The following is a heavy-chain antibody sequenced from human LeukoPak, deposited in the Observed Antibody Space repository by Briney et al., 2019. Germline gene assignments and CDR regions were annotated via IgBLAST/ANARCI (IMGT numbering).Heavy chain of an antibody. D-gene: IGHD3-10*01. Sequence: GGSLRLSCAASGFTFSSYWMHWVRQAPGKGLEWVSRINNDGSDTTYADSVKGRFTVSRDNAKNTLYVEMNSLRADDTAVHYCARGLRGPDYWGQGTLVTVSS. CDR2: INNDGSDT. CDR3: ARGLRGPDY. J-gene: IGHJ4*02. CDR1: GFTFSSYW. V-gene: IGHV3-74*01.